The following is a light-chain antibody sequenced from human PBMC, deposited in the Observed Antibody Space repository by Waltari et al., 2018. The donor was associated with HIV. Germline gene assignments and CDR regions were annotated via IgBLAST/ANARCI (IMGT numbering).Light chain of an antibody. J-gene: IGKJ5*01. CDR3: QQRSNWPPEIT. CDR2: DAS. CDR1: QSVNTY. Sequence: DIVLTQSPATLSLSPGESATLSCRASQSVNTYLAWYQQKPGQDPRLLIYDASNRVTGIPARFSGSGSGTDFTLTISSLEPEDFAVYYCQQRSNWPPEITFGQGTRLEIK. V-gene: IGKV3-11*01.